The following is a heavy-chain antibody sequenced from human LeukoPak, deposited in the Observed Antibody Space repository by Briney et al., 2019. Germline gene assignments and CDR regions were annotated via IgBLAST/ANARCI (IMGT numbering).Heavy chain of an antibody. D-gene: IGHD6-13*01. J-gene: IGHJ2*01. V-gene: IGHV4-30-4*01. CDR1: GGSISSGDYY. CDR2: IYYSGST. CDR3: ASARPEGRVYHRGYFDL. Sequence: SQTLSLTCTVSGGSISSGDYYWSWIRQPPGKGLEWIGYIYYSGSTYYNPSLKSRVTISVDTSKNQFSLKLSSVTAADTAVYYRASARPEGRVYHRGYFDLWGRGTLVTVSS.